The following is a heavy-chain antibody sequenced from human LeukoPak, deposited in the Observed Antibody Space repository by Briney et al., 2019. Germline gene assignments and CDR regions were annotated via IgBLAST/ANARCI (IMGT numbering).Heavy chain of an antibody. Sequence: PGGSLRLSCTGSGFTFVDYAMSWVRQAPGKGLEWVGFIRSKAYGGRTEYAASVKGRFTISRDDSTSIAYLQMNSLKTEDTAVYYCARSGVWGSLYYFDYWGQGTLVTVSS. CDR1: GFTFVDYA. CDR2: IRSKAYGGRT. CDR3: ARSGVWGSLYYFDY. D-gene: IGHD3-16*01. J-gene: IGHJ4*02. V-gene: IGHV3-49*04.